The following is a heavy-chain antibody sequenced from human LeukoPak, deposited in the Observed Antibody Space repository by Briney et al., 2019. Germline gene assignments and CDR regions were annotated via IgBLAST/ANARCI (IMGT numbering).Heavy chain of an antibody. CDR1: GFTFSSYG. D-gene: IGHD6-25*01. J-gene: IGHJ4*02. CDR3: ARGEADEYYFGY. V-gene: IGHV3-33*01. CDR2: IWYDGSNK. Sequence: GGSLRLSCAASGFTFSSYGMHWVRQAPGKGLEWVAVIWYDGSNKYYADSVKGRFTISRDNAKNSLYLQMNSLRAEDTAVYYCARGEADEYYFGYRGQGTLVTVSS.